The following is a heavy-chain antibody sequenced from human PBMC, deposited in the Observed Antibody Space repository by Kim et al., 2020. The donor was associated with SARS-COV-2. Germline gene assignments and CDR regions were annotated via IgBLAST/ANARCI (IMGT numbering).Heavy chain of an antibody. J-gene: IGHJ4*02. Sequence: ASVKVSCKASGYTFTSYGISWVRQAPGQGLEWMGWISAYNGNTNYAQKLQGRVTMTTDTSTSTAYMELRSLRSDDTAVYYCARGSRYCSGGSCRLFDYWGQGTLVTVSS. V-gene: IGHV1-18*04. CDR3: ARGSRYCSGGSCRLFDY. CDR1: GYTFTSYG. D-gene: IGHD2-15*01. CDR2: ISAYNGNT.